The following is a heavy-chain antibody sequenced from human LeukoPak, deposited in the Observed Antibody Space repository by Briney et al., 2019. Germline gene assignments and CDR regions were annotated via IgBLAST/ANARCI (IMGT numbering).Heavy chain of an antibody. Sequence: SCKASGYTFTGYYMHWVRQAPGKGLEWVAVISLDGRNKYYADSVKGRFTISRDNSKNTLYLQMNSLRAEDTALYYCAKDLDGYSYGKVDYWGQGTLVTVSS. D-gene: IGHD5-18*01. J-gene: IGHJ4*02. CDR3: AKDLDGYSYGKVDY. CDR2: ISLDGRNK. CDR1: GYTFTGYY. V-gene: IGHV3-30*18.